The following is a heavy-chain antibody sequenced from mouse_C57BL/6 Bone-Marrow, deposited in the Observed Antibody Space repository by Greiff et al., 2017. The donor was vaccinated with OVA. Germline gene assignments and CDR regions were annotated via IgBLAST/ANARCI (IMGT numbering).Heavy chain of an antibody. D-gene: IGHD2-3*01. Sequence: DVMLVESGGGLVKPGGSLKLSCAASGFTFSSYAMSWVRQTPEKRLEWVATISDGGSYTYYPDNVKGRFTISRDNAKNNLYLQMSHLKSEDTAMYYCAREWLLRWFAYWGQGTLVTVSA. CDR2: ISDGGSYT. CDR3: AREWLLRWFAY. J-gene: IGHJ3*01. CDR1: GFTFSSYA. V-gene: IGHV5-4*01.